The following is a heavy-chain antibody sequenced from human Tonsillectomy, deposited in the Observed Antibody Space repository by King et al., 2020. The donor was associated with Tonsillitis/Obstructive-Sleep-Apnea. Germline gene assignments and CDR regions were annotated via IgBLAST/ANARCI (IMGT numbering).Heavy chain of an antibody. D-gene: IGHD3/OR15-3a*01. J-gene: IGHJ6*03. Sequence: VQLVQSGGVVVQPGGSLRLSCAASGFTFDDYTMHWVRQAPGKGLEWVSLISWDGGSTYYADPVKGRFTISRDNSKNSLYLQMNSLRTEDTALYYCAKGVGLYYMDVWGKGTTVTVSS. CDR2: ISWDGGST. CDR1: GFTFDDYT. V-gene: IGHV3-43*01. CDR3: AKGVGLYYMDV.